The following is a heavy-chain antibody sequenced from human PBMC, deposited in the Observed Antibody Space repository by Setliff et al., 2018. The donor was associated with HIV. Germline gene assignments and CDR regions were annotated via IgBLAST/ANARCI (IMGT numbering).Heavy chain of an antibody. J-gene: IGHJ6*01. D-gene: IGHD3-10*01. CDR3: ARDNSYYYGSGSHYWYGMDV. V-gene: IGHV4-61*02. CDR1: GDSINSGTYY. Sequence: PSETLSLTCTVSGDSINSGTYYWSWIRPPAGKGLEWIGRLHLSGDTNYNPSLKSRVTMSIDTSKNQFSLKLSSVTAADTAVYYCARDNSYYYGSGSHYWYGMDVWGQGTTVTVSS. CDR2: LHLSGDT.